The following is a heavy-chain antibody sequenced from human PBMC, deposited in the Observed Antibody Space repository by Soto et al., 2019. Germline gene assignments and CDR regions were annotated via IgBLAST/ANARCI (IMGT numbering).Heavy chain of an antibody. CDR1: GYTFTSYY. D-gene: IGHD4-4*01. J-gene: IGHJ5*02. V-gene: IGHV1-46*01. Sequence: ASVKVSCKASGYTFTSYYIHWVRQAPGQGLEWMGIINPSGGSTSYAQKFQGRVTMTRDTSTSTVYMELSSLRSEDTAVYYCARDYAVTKDWFDPWGPGTLLTV. CDR2: INPSGGST. CDR3: ARDYAVTKDWFDP.